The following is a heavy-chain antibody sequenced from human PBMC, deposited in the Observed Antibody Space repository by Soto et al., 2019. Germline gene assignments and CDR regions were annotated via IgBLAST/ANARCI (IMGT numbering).Heavy chain of an antibody. CDR3: VRRSASGSAGMDV. V-gene: IGHV3-48*01. J-gene: IGHJ6*02. CDR1: GFTFSGYS. D-gene: IGHD5-12*01. CDR2: ITSSSSTI. Sequence: GGSLRLSCAASGFTFSGYSMNWVRHAPGKGLKWVSYITSSSSTIYYADPVKGRFTISRDNAKSLLYLQMNSLRAEDTAVYYCVRRSASGSAGMDVWGQGTTVTVSS.